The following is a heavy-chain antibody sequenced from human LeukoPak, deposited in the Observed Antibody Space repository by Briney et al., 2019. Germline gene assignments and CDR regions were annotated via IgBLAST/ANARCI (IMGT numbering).Heavy chain of an antibody. CDR2: ISGSGSTI. CDR3: ASRKWELIY. Sequence: GGSLRLSCAAPGFAFSDYYMGWIRQAPGKGLEWVSYISGSGSTIFHADSVKGRFTISRDNAKNSLYLQMNSLRAEDTAVYYCASRKWELIYWGQGTLVTVSS. V-gene: IGHV3-11*01. CDR1: GFAFSDYY. D-gene: IGHD1-26*01. J-gene: IGHJ4*02.